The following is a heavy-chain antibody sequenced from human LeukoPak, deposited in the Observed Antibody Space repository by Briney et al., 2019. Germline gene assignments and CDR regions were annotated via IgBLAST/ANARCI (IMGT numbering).Heavy chain of an antibody. V-gene: IGHV4-59*01. D-gene: IGHD1-26*01. CDR2: IYYSGST. J-gene: IGHJ5*02. CDR1: GGSISSYY. CDR3: ARHSGGSYFYNWLDP. Sequence: SETLSLTCIVSGGSISSYYWRWIRQPPGKGLEWIGYIYYSGSTNYNPSLKSRVTISVDTSKNQFSLKLSSVTAADTAVYYCARHSGGSYFYNWLDPWGQGTLVTVSS.